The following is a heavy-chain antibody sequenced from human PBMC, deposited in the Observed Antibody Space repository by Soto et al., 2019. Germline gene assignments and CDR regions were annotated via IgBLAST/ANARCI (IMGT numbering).Heavy chain of an antibody. CDR1: GGSMRGQH. CDR3: ATYTVGEGGRGY. D-gene: IGHD3-16*01. CDR2: HHSDST. Sequence: QVQLQESGPGLVKPSETLSLTCTVSGGSMRGQHWSWIRQPPGKGLEWIGHHSDSTNYNPSLKSRITTSTDTSKNQFSLKLSSVTAADKAVYYCATYTVGEGGRGYWGQGTLVTVSS. V-gene: IGHV4-4*09. J-gene: IGHJ4*02.